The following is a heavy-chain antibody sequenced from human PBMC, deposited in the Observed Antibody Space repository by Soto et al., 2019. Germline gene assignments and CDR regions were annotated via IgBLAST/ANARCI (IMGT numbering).Heavy chain of an antibody. CDR2: ISSSGSTI. CDR3: ARSTASGSYYSLYYYGMDV. Sequence: GGSLRLSCAASGFTFSSYEMDWVRQAPGKGLEWVSYISSSGSTIYYADSVKGRFTISRDNAKNSLYLQMNSLRAEDTAVYYCARSTASGSYYSLYYYGMDVWGQGTTVTVSS. CDR1: GFTFSSYE. J-gene: IGHJ6*02. D-gene: IGHD1-26*01. V-gene: IGHV3-48*03.